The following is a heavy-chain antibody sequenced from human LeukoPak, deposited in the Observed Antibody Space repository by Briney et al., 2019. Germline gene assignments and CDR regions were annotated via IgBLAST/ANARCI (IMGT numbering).Heavy chain of an antibody. D-gene: IGHD3-10*01. CDR1: GSTFSDYY. CDR2: ISSSGSTI. V-gene: IGHV3-11*01. J-gene: IGHJ5*02. Sequence: GGSLGLSCAASGSTFSDYYMSWIRQAPGKGLEWVSYISSSGSTIYYADSVKGRFTISRDNAKNSLYLQMNSLRAEDTAVYYCARMRGYYGSGSYFNWFDPWGQGTLVTVSS. CDR3: ARMRGYYGSGSYFNWFDP.